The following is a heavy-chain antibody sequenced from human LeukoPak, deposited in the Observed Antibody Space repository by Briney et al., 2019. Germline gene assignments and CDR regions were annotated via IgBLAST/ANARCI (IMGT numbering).Heavy chain of an antibody. V-gene: IGHV3-53*01. J-gene: IGHJ4*02. CDR3: TRTFLSGDGYKVGYFDY. CDR2: IYADGST. D-gene: IGHD5-24*01. CDR1: GFTVSSNY. Sequence: GGSLRLSCAASGFTVSSNYMSWVRQAPGKGLEWVSVIYADGSTYYADSVKGRFTISRDNSRNTLYLQMNSLTAEDTAMYYCTRTFLSGDGYKVGYFDYWGQGTLVTVSS.